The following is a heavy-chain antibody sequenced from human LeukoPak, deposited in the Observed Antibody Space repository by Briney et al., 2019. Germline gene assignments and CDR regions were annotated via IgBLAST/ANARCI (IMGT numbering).Heavy chain of an antibody. J-gene: IGHJ4*02. V-gene: IGHV3-21*01. Sequence: GGSLRLSCAASGFTFSTYSMNWVRQAPGKGLEWVSSISSSTSSKYYADSVKGRFTISRDNAKNSLYLQMNSLRAEDTAVYYCARLKIYWTGGVCLSPIDYWGQGTLVTVSS. CDR3: ARLKIYWTGGVCLSPIDY. D-gene: IGHD2-8*02. CDR2: ISSSTSSK. CDR1: GFTFSTYS.